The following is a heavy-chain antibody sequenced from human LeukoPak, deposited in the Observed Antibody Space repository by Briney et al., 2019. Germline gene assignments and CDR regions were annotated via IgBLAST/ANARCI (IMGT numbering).Heavy chain of an antibody. CDR1: GYTFTSYG. J-gene: IGHJ4*02. D-gene: IGHD3-22*01. Sequence: ASVKVSCKASGYTFTSYGISWVRRAPGQGLEWMGWISAYNGNTNYAQKLQGRVTMTTDTSTSTAYMELRSLRSDDTAVYYCARIYFEGITMIVVVPGDYWGQGTLVTVSS. V-gene: IGHV1-18*01. CDR3: ARIYFEGITMIVVVPGDY. CDR2: ISAYNGNT.